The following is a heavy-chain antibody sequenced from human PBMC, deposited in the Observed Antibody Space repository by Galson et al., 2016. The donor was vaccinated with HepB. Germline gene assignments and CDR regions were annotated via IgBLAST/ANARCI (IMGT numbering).Heavy chain of an antibody. D-gene: IGHD2-15*01. CDR3: ARDNTGSHGSGFDY. CDR2: ISSSSSYT. Sequence: SLRLSCAASAFAFSDYYMSWIRQAPGQGLEWVSYISSSSSYTNYADSVKGRFTISRDNAKNSLYLQMNSLRAEDTAVYYCARDNTGSHGSGFDYWGQGTLVTVSS. V-gene: IGHV3-11*06. J-gene: IGHJ4*02. CDR1: AFAFSDYY.